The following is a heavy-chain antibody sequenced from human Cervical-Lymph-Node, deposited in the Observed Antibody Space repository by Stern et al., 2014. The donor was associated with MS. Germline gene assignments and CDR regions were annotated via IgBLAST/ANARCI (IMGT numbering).Heavy chain of an antibody. CDR3: ARGITAGVDY. CDR1: GYTFTTYD. J-gene: IGHJ4*02. V-gene: IGHV1-8*01. Sequence: VHLVESGAEVKNPGASVKVSCKASGYTFTTYDINWMRQAPGQGLEWMGWMSPNSGNTGYAQKFQGRVTMTRDTSTSTAYMELSSLRSEDTAVYYCARGITAGVDYWGQGTLVTVSS. D-gene: IGHD6-13*01. CDR2: MSPNSGNT.